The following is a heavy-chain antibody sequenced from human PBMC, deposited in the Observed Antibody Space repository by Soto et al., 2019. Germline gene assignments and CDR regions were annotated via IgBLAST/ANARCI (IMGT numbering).Heavy chain of an antibody. J-gene: IGHJ4*02. CDR1: GGSISSSSYY. CDR2: IYYSGST. V-gene: IGHV4-39*01. CDR3: ALRYSSSWYPFSPDY. D-gene: IGHD6-13*01. Sequence: QLQLQESGPGLVKPSETLSLTCTVSGGSISSSSYYWGWIRQPPGKGLEWIGSIYYSGSTYYNPSLKSRVTISVDTSKNQFSLKLSSVTAADTAVYYCALRYSSSWYPFSPDYWGQGTLVTVSS.